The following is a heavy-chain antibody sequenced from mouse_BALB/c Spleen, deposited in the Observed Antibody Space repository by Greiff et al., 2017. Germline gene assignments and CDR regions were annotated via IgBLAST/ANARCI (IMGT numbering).Heavy chain of an antibody. D-gene: IGHD4-1*01. CDR1: GFTFSSYY. CDR3: ARELGRGYYYAMDY. J-gene: IGHJ4*01. CDR2: INSNGGST. V-gene: IGHV5-6-2*01. Sequence: EVKLVESGGGLVKLGGSLKLSCAASGFTFSSYYMSWVRQTPEKRLELVAAINSNGGSTYYPDTVKGRFTISRDNAKNTLYLQMSSLKSEDTALYYCARELGRGYYYAMDYWGQGTSVTVSS.